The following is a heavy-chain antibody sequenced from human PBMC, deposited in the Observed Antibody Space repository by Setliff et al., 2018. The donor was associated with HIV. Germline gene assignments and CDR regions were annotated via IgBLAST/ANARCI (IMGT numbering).Heavy chain of an antibody. CDR3: ARGIAVAGPYFDY. V-gene: IGHV4-34*11. CDR2: IYYSGSS. J-gene: IGHJ4*02. Sequence: TCAVYGGSFSDYYWSWIRQPPGKGLEWIGYIYYSGSSKNTPSLKSRVTISVDTPKNEFSLKLSSMTAADTAVYYCARGIAVAGPYFDYWGQGTLVTVSS. D-gene: IGHD6-19*01. CDR1: GGSFSDYY.